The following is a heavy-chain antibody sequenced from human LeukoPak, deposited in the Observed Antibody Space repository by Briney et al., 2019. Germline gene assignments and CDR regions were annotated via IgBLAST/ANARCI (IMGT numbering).Heavy chain of an antibody. CDR1: GLTLSNSA. D-gene: IGHD3-3*01. CDR2: ISRSGENT. CDR3: ARVEGLIDPFDI. J-gene: IGHJ3*02. V-gene: IGHV3-23*01. Sequence: GGSLRLSCAASGLTLSNSAIGWVRQAPGKGLEGVSVISRSGENTYYADSVKGRFTVSRDSSKNTLYVQMNSLRAEHTAIYYCARVEGLIDPFDIWGQGTLVTVSS.